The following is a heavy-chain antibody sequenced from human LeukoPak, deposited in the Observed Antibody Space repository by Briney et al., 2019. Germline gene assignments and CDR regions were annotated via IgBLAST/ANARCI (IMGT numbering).Heavy chain of an antibody. Sequence: GASVKVSCKASGYTFTGYYMHWVRQAPGQGLEWMGWINPNSGGTNYAQKFQGRVTMTRNTSISTAYMELTSLRSEDTAVYYCARVTGYMTEDYFDYWGQGTLITVSS. D-gene: IGHD6-13*01. CDR3: ARVTGYMTEDYFDY. CDR2: INPNSGGT. J-gene: IGHJ4*02. V-gene: IGHV1-2*02. CDR1: GYTFTGYY.